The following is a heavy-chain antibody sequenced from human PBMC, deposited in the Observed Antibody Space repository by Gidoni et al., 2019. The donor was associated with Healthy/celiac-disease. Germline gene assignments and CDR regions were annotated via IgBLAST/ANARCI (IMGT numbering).Heavy chain of an antibody. Sequence: QVQLQESGPGLVKPSQTLSLTCSVSGGSISSGGYYWSWIRQHPGKGLEWIGYIYYSGSTYYNPSLKSRVTISVDTSKNQFSLKLSSVTAADTAVYYCARKGEVYYYGMDVWGQGTTVTVSS. CDR3: ARKGEVYYYGMDV. V-gene: IGHV4-31*03. J-gene: IGHJ6*02. CDR1: GGSISSGGYY. CDR2: IYYSGST. D-gene: IGHD2-21*01.